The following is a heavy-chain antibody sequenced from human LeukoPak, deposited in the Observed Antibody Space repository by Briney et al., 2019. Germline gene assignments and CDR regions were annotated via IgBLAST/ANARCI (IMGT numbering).Heavy chain of an antibody. J-gene: IGHJ4*02. CDR1: GGSISSGSYY. V-gene: IGHV4-61*02. Sequence: SQTLSLTCTVSGGSISSGSYYWSWIRQPAGKGLEWIGRIYTSGSTNYNPSLKSRVTISVDTSKNQFSLKLSSVTAADTAVYYCARGQTTVTNWGQGTLVTVSS. D-gene: IGHD4-17*01. CDR2: IYTSGST. CDR3: ARGQTTVTN.